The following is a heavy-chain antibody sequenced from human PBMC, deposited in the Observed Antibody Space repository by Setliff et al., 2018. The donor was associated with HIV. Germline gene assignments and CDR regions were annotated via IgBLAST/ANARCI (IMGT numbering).Heavy chain of an antibody. CDR1: GDSIGSNTFY. D-gene: IGHD6-6*01. Sequence: ASETLSLTCSVYGDSIGSNTFYWGWLRQPPGKEPEWIGSINHSGNTYYYPSLKSRVTMSVDTSKNQFSLRLSPVTATDTAVYYCARHRASSSGFPLDFWGQGILVTVS. J-gene: IGHJ4*02. CDR2: INHSGNT. V-gene: IGHV4-39*01. CDR3: ARHRASSSGFPLDF.